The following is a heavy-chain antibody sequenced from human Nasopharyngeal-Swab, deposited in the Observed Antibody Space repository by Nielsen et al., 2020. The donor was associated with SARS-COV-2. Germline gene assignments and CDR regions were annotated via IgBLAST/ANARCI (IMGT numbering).Heavy chain of an antibody. CDR3: ASDSYGTSFDY. CDR2: INTNTGNP. CDR1: GYTFTSYA. V-gene: IGHV7-4-1*02. J-gene: IGHJ4*02. Sequence: ASVTVSCKASGYTFTSYAMNWVRQAPAQGLEWMGWINTNTGNPTYAQSFTGRFAFPLDTSVSTAYLQISSLKAEDTAVYYCASDSYGTSFDYWGQGTLVTVYS. D-gene: IGHD5-18*01.